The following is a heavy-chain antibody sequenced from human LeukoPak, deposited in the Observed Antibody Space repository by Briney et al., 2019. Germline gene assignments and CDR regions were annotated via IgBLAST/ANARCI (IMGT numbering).Heavy chain of an antibody. CDR1: GFTFSSYG. CDR2: IWYDGTNK. CDR3: ARDAAADS. D-gene: IGHD6-13*01. J-gene: IGHJ4*02. Sequence: GGSLRLSCAASGFTFSSYGMHWVRQGPGKGLEWVAVIWYDGTNKYYADSVKGRFTISRDNAKNSLYLQMNSLRAEDTAVYYCARDAAADSWGQGTLVTVSS. V-gene: IGHV3-33*01.